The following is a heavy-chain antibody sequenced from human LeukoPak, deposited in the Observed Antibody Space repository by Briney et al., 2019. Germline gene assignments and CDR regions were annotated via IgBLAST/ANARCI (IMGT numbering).Heavy chain of an antibody. Sequence: SETLSLTCTVSGGSISSYYWSWIRQPPGKGLEWIGSIYYSGSTYYNPSLKSRVAISVDTSKNQFSLKLSSVTAADTAVYYCARAYYYDSSGYFDYWGQGTLVAVSS. D-gene: IGHD3-22*01. CDR1: GGSISSYY. CDR3: ARAYYYDSSGYFDY. J-gene: IGHJ4*02. V-gene: IGHV4-39*07. CDR2: IYYSGST.